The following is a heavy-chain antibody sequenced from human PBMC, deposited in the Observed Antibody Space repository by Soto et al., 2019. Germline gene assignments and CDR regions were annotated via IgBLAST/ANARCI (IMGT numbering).Heavy chain of an antibody. CDR3: ARDPTVVVPAASPLDYYYYGMDV. D-gene: IGHD2-2*01. Sequence: PGGSLRLSCAASGFTFSSYGMHWVRQAPGKGLEWVAVIWYDGSNKYYADSVKGRFTISRDNSKNTLYLQMNSLRAEDTAVYYCARDPTVVVPAASPLDYYYYGMDVWGQGTTVTVSS. V-gene: IGHV3-33*01. J-gene: IGHJ6*02. CDR1: GFTFSSYG. CDR2: IWYDGSNK.